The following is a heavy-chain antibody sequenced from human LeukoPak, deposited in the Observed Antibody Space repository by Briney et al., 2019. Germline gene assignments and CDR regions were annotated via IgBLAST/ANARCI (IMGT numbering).Heavy chain of an antibody. CDR1: GGSISSYY. V-gene: IGHV4-59*08. CDR2: IYYSGST. CDR3: AGPTVTHFDY. Sequence: PSETLSLTCTVSGGSISSYYWSWLRQPPGKGLEWIGYIYYSGSTNYNPSLKSRVTISVDTSKNQFSLKLSSVTAADTAVYYCAGPTVTHFDYWGQGTLVTVSS. J-gene: IGHJ4*02. D-gene: IGHD4-17*01.